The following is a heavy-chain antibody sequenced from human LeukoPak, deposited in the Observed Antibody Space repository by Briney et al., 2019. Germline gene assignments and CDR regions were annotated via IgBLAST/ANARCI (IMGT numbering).Heavy chain of an antibody. V-gene: IGHV4-61*02. CDR1: GGSISSGSYY. CDR3: ARDLNYDSSGYPFDY. Sequence: SQTPSLTCTVSGGSISSGSYYWSWIRQPAGKGLEWIGRIYTSGSTNYNPSLKSRVTISVDTSKNQFSLKLSSVTAADTAVYYCARDLNYDSSGYPFDYWGQGTLVTVSS. J-gene: IGHJ4*02. CDR2: IYTSGST. D-gene: IGHD3-22*01.